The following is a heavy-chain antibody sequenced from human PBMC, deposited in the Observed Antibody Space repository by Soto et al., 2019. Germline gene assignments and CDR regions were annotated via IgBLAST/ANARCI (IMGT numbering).Heavy chain of an antibody. Sequence: GASVKVSSKASGYTFTSYAMHSARQSPGQRLEWMGWINAGNGNTKYSQKFQGRVTITRDTSASTAYMELSSLRSEDTAVYYCARVTAAAGRGAYNWFEHWGQGTLVTVSS. CDR2: INAGNGNT. J-gene: IGHJ5*02. CDR1: GYTFTSYA. D-gene: IGHD6-13*01. V-gene: IGHV1-3*01. CDR3: ARVTAAAGRGAYNWFEH.